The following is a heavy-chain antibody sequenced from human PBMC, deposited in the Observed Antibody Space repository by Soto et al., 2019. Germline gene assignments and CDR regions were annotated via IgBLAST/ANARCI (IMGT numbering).Heavy chain of an antibody. D-gene: IGHD3-10*01. Sequence: QVQLVQSGAEVKKPGASVKVSCQASGYTFTSFPIHWVRQAPGQGLECMGWINAANGYTRYSQKFQGRVTITRDPSATTAYMDLTSLTSEDTAVYYCARGGGLDDWGQGTLITVSS. J-gene: IGHJ4*02. CDR3: ARGGGLDD. CDR2: INAANGYT. CDR1: GYTFTSFP. V-gene: IGHV1-3*01.